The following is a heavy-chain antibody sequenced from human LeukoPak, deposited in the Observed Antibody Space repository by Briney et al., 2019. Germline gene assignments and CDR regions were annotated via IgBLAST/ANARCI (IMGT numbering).Heavy chain of an antibody. Sequence: ASVKVSCKASGYTFTGYYMHWVRQAPGQGLEWMGRISPNSGGTNYAQKFQGRVTMTRDTSISTAYMELSRLRSDDTAVYYCARVGDYSDAFDIWGQGTMVTVSS. V-gene: IGHV1-2*06. CDR3: ARVGDYSDAFDI. D-gene: IGHD4-17*01. J-gene: IGHJ3*02. CDR2: ISPNSGGT. CDR1: GYTFTGYY.